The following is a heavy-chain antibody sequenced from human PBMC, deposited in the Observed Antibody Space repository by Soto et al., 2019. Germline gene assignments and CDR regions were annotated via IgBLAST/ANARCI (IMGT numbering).Heavy chain of an antibody. CDR3: ARERGSKRMDI. CDR2: IKQDGSEN. D-gene: IGHD2-15*01. J-gene: IGHJ6*02. Sequence: GSLRLTCAVSGFTFSNYWMTWVRQAPGKGLEWVANIKQDGSENSYVGSVKGRFTISRDNANNSLYLQMNNLRAEDAAVYYCARERGSKRMDIWGQGTTVTVSS. V-gene: IGHV3-7*03. CDR1: GFTFSNYW.